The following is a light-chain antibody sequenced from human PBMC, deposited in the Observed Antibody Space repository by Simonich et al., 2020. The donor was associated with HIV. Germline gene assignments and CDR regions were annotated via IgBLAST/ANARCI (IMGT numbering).Light chain of an antibody. J-gene: IGKJ4*01. Sequence: DIVMTQSADSLAVSLGERATINCKSSQSVLYSANNKNYLAWYQQKPGQPPKLLIYWASTRKSEVPDRFSGSGSGTDFTLTISNLQAEDVAVYYCQQYYSTPLTFGGGTKVEIK. CDR2: WAS. CDR3: QQYYSTPLT. CDR1: QSVLYSANNKNY. V-gene: IGKV4-1*01.